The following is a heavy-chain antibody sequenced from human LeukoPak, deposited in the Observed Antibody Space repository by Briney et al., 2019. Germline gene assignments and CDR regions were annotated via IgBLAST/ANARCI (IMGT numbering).Heavy chain of an antibody. V-gene: IGHV4-4*07. CDR3: ARLGSEVAPLLRNGENWFDS. D-gene: IGHD1-14*01. CDR1: GGSISSYF. J-gene: IGHJ5*01. CDR2: IYISGST. Sequence: KPSETLSLTCTVSGGSISSYFWNWIRQPAGKGLEWIGRIYISGSTIYNPSLKSRVTLSVDTSKNQVSLNLSSVTAADTAMYHCARLGSEVAPLLRNGENWFDSWGQGTLVTVSS.